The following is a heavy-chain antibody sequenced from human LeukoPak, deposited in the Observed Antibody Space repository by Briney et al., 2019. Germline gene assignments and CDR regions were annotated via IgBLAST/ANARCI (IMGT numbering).Heavy chain of an antibody. CDR3: ARDRGYTAMVTDY. J-gene: IGHJ4*02. CDR2: ISSSSSYI. V-gene: IGHV3-21*01. Sequence: PGGSLRRSCSASGFTFSSYSMNWVRQAPGKGLEWVSSISSSSSYIYYADSVKGRFTISRDNAKNSLYLQMNSLRAEDTAVYYCARDRGYTAMVTDYWGQGTLVTVSS. D-gene: IGHD5-18*01. CDR1: GFTFSSYS.